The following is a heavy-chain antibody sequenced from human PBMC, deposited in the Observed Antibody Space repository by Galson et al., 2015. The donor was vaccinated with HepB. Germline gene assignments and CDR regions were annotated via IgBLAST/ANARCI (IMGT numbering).Heavy chain of an antibody. CDR3: SSGNYDGGSDH. D-gene: IGHD1-7*01. Sequence: ASGLTFRDIAMSWFRQAPGKGLEWIGFIRSNTYGGTTQYAASVQGRFTISRDESKRISYLQMNSLKTDDTAVYFCSSGNYDGGSDHWGQGTLVTVSS. V-gene: IGHV3-49*03. CDR1: GLTFRDIA. CDR2: IRSNTYGGTT. J-gene: IGHJ4*02.